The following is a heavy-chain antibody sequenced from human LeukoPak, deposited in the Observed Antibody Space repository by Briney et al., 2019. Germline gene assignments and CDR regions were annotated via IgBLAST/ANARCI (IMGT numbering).Heavy chain of an antibody. CDR3: ARLSRGAYSYGMDV. CDR2: IYYGGST. D-gene: IGHD3-16*01. V-gene: IGHV4-59*08. CDR1: GGSISSYY. Sequence: SETLSLTCTVSGGSISSYYWSWIRQPPGKGLEWIGYIYYGGSTNYNPSLKSRVIISVDTSKSQFSLKLSSVTAADTAVYYCARLSRGAYSYGMDVWGQGTTVTVSS. J-gene: IGHJ6*02.